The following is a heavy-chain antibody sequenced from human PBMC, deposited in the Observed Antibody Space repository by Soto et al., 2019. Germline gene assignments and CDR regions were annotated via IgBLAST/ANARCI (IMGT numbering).Heavy chain of an antibody. CDR2: ISAYNGNT. D-gene: IGHD4-17*01. CDR1: GYTFTSYG. Sequence: EASVKVSCKASGYTFTSYGISWVRQAPGQGLEWMGWISAYNGNTNYAQKLQGRVTMTTGTSTSTAYMELRSLRSDDTAVYYCARDTTVTTSFDYWGQGTLVTVSS. CDR3: ARDTTVTTSFDY. J-gene: IGHJ4*02. V-gene: IGHV1-18*01.